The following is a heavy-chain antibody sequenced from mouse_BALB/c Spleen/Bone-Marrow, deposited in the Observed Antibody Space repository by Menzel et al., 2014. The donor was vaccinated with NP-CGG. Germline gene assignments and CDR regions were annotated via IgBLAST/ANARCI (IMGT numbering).Heavy chain of an antibody. J-gene: IGHJ4*01. CDR3: VYGNPSMDN. D-gene: IGHD2-1*01. V-gene: IGHV10-1*02. Sequence: EVHLVESGGGLVQPKGSLKLSCAASGFTFNTYAMNWVRQAPGKGLEWVACIRSKSNNYATYYADSVKDRFTISRDDSQSMLYLQMNNLKTEDTAMHYCVYGNPSMDNWGQGTSVTVSS. CDR2: IRSKSNNYAT. CDR1: GFTFNTYA.